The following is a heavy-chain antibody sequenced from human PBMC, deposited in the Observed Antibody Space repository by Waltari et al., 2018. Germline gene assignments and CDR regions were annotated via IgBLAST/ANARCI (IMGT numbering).Heavy chain of an antibody. Sequence: EVQLVESGGGLVQPGGFLGLPCDGFVFTFGVYWLTWVRQAPNMGLEWVATIKQDGSDQYYVDHVKGRFTISRDNAKNSVHLRMDSLRAEDTAFYYCARMGATVLKSIDFWGQGTLVTVSS. D-gene: IGHD2-21*02. V-gene: IGHV3-7*03. J-gene: IGHJ4*02. CDR2: IKQDGSDQ. CDR1: VFTFGVYW. CDR3: ARMGATVLKSIDF.